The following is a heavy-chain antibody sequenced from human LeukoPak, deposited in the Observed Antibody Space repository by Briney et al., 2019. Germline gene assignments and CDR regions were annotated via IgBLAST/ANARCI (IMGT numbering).Heavy chain of an antibody. J-gene: IGHJ4*02. CDR3: ARGRGGFYYFDY. Sequence: SETLSLTCSVSDDSVSSDRYYWSWLRQPPGKGLEWIGQIYYSGSTNYNPSLKSRVTISVDTSKNQFSLKLSSVTAADTAIYYCARGRGGFYYFDYWGLGTMVTVS. CDR1: DDSVSSDRYY. D-gene: IGHD2-15*01. V-gene: IGHV4-61*01. CDR2: IYYSGST.